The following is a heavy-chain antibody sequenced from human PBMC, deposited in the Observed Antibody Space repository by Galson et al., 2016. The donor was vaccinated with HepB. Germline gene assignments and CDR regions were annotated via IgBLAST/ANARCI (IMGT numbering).Heavy chain of an antibody. CDR3: ARDGPGWVMATITILVYYYGMDV. CDR1: GFTFSSYS. V-gene: IGHV3-48*02. D-gene: IGHD5-24*01. Sequence: SLRLSCAASGFTFSSYSMNWVRQAPGKGLEWVPYISSSSSTIYYADSVKGRFTISRDNAKTSLYLQMNCLRDEDTAVYYCARDGPGWVMATITILVYYYGMDVWGQGTTVTVSS. CDR2: ISSSSSTI. J-gene: IGHJ6*02.